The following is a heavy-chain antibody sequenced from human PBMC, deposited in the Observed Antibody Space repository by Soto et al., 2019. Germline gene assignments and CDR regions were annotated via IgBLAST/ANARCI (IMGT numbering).Heavy chain of an antibody. D-gene: IGHD3-16*02. Sequence: PSETLSLTCAVYGVSFSGYYWSWMRQPPGKGLEWIGEINDSGSTNYNPSLKSRVTISLDTSKKQFFLRLSPVTAADTAVYFCARGKEDFDYVWGTYRPFDPWGQGTLVTVSS. CDR1: GVSFSGYY. J-gene: IGHJ5*02. CDR3: ARGKEDFDYVWGTYRPFDP. CDR2: INDSGST. V-gene: IGHV4-34*01.